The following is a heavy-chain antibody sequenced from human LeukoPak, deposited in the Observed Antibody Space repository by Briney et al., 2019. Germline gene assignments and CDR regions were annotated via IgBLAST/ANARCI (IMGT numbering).Heavy chain of an antibody. CDR3: ARAHIVVVPAAIAWFDP. Sequence: ASVKVSCKASGYTFTSYGISWVRQAPGQGLEWMGWISAYNGNTNYAQKLQGRVTMTIDTSTSTAYMELRSLRSDDTAVYYCARAHIVVVPAAIAWFDPWGQGTLVTVSS. CDR1: GYTFTSYG. CDR2: ISAYNGNT. V-gene: IGHV1-18*01. J-gene: IGHJ5*02. D-gene: IGHD2-2*02.